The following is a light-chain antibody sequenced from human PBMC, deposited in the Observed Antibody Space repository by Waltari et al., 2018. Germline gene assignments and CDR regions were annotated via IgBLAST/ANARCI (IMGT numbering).Light chain of an antibody. V-gene: IGKV3-15*01. Sequence: EIVMTQSPVTLSVSPGERATLSCRASQSISSNLAWYQQKPGQSPRLLIHGASPRATGIPARFSCSGSGTDLPLTISSLQSEDFAVYFCQQYNTWPTFGGGTKVEIK. CDR1: QSISSN. J-gene: IGKJ4*01. CDR3: QQYNTWPT. CDR2: GAS.